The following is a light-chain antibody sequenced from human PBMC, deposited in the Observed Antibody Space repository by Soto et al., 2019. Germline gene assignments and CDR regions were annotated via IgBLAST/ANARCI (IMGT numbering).Light chain of an antibody. CDR3: QSYDISLTTWV. Sequence: QPVLTQPPSVSGAPRQRVTISCTGSSSNIGAGYDVHWYQQLPGTAPKLLIYGNSNRPSGVPDRFSGSKSGASASLAINGLQAEDEADYYCQSYDISLTTWVFGGGTKLTVL. J-gene: IGLJ3*02. CDR2: GNS. V-gene: IGLV1-40*01. CDR1: SSNIGAGYD.